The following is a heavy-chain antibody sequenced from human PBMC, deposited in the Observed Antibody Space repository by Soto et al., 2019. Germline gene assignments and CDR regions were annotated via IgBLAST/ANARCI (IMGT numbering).Heavy chain of an antibody. CDR2: ISYDGSNK. V-gene: IGHV3-30-3*01. CDR3: ARVTASYYFDY. D-gene: IGHD2-21*02. CDR1: GFTFSSYA. Sequence: QVQLVESGGGVVQPGRSLRLSCAASGFTFSSYAMHWVRQAPGKGLEWVAVISYDGSNKYYADSVKARFTISRDNSKKTLYLQMNSLRAEDRAVYYGARVTASYYFDYWGQGTLVTVSS. J-gene: IGHJ4*02.